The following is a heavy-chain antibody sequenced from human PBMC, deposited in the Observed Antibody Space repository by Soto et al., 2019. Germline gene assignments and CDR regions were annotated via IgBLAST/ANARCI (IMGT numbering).Heavy chain of an antibody. V-gene: IGHV1-69*01. CDR1: GDTFSSYA. J-gene: IGHJ6*02. Sequence: QVELVQSGAEVKKPGSSVKVSCKDAGDTFSSYAISWVRQAPGQGLEWMGGIIPIFGTANYAQKFQGRVTITADESTSTAYMEQSSLRSEDTAVYYCARAPLYRKTYYYYVMDVWGQGTTVTVSS. CDR2: IIPIFGTA. CDR3: ARAPLYRKTYYYYVMDV. D-gene: IGHD4-4*01.